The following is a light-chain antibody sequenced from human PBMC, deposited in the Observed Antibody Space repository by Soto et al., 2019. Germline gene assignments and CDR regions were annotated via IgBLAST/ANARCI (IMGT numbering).Light chain of an antibody. J-gene: IGLJ1*01. CDR1: SSDVGGYNY. V-gene: IGLV2-14*01. Sequence: HCAPTHPASVSGSPGQSITISCTGTSSDVGGYNYVSWYQQHPGKAPKFMIYDVSNRPSGVSNRFSGSKSGNTASLTISGLQAEDEADYYCSSYTTSNTRQIVFGTGTKVTVL. CDR3: SSYTTSNTRQIV. CDR2: DVS.